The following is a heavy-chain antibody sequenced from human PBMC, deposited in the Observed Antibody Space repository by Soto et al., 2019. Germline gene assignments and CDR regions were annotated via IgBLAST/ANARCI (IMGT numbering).Heavy chain of an antibody. CDR2: IYYNGAN. CDR3: STNGQIPSSCYNPECQH. D-gene: IGHD6-13*01. CDR1: GDSINSGGHY. J-gene: IGHJ1*01. Sequence: QVQLQESGPGLVKPSQTLSVTCSVSGDSINSGGHYWSWIRQQTGKGLEWMVYIYYNGANNYKPSLRSRLVISRDTTKNQFPLTLTSVTAADAALYFCSTNGQIPSSCYNPECQHWGQGTLVTVSS. V-gene: IGHV4-31*03.